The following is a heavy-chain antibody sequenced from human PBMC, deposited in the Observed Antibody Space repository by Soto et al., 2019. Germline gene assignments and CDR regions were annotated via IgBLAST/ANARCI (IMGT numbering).Heavy chain of an antibody. Sequence: SETLSLTCAVYGGSFSGYYWSWIRQPPGKGLEWIGEINHSGSTNYNPSLKSQVTISVDTSKNQFSLKLSSVTAADTAVYYCARGKGDNSDAFDIWGQGTMVTVSS. V-gene: IGHV4-34*01. CDR3: ARGKGDNSDAFDI. J-gene: IGHJ3*02. CDR1: GGSFSGYY. D-gene: IGHD1-20*01. CDR2: INHSGST.